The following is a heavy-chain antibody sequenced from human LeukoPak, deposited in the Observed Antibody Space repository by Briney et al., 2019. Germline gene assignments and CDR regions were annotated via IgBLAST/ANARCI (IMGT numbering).Heavy chain of an antibody. CDR1: GFTLSGRW. Sequence: GGSLRLSCAASGFTLSGRWMHRVRQAPGKGLVWVSHIDSDGSTTNYADSVKGRFTISRDNAKNTLYLQMNTLRAEDTAVYYCAGEEGAIHYWGQGTLVTVSS. CDR2: IDSDGSTT. CDR3: AGEEGAIHY. J-gene: IGHJ4*02. D-gene: IGHD1-26*01. V-gene: IGHV3-74*01.